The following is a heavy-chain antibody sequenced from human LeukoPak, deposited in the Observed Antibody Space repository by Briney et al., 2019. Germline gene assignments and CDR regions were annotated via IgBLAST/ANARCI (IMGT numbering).Heavy chain of an antibody. Sequence: GALRLSCAASGFTFRDYNMNWVRPAPGKGLEWVSYISSGGSTIYYADSVKGRFTISRDNAKNSLYLQMNSLRDEDTAVYYCARRFDSWGQGTLVTVSS. V-gene: IGHV3-48*02. CDR1: GFTFRDYN. CDR3: ARRFDS. J-gene: IGHJ4*02. CDR2: ISSGGSTI.